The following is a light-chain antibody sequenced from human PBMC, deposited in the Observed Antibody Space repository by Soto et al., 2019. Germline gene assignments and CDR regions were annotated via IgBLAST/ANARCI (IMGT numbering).Light chain of an antibody. CDR1: SSNIGAGYD. J-gene: IGLJ3*02. Sequence: QSVLTQQPSMSGAPGQRVTISCTGSSSNIGAGYDVHWYQHLPGTAPKLLIYGNTNRPSGVPDRFYGSKSGTSASLAITGLQAEDEADYYCQSHESSLNIWVFGGGTKLTVL. CDR3: QSHESSLNIWV. V-gene: IGLV1-40*01. CDR2: GNT.